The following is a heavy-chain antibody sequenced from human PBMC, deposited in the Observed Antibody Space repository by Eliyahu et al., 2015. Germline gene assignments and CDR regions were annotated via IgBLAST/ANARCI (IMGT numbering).Heavy chain of an antibody. J-gene: IGHJ6*03. CDR3: ARESQYYYYMDV. Sequence: EVQLVESGGGLVQPGGSLRXSXXASGFTFSSYWMSWGRQAPGKGLEXVANIKQDGSEKYYVDSVKGRFTISRDNAKNSLYLQMNSLRAEDTAVYYCARESQYYYYMDVWGKGTTVTVSS. CDR2: IKQDGSEK. V-gene: IGHV3-7*04. CDR1: GFTFSSYW.